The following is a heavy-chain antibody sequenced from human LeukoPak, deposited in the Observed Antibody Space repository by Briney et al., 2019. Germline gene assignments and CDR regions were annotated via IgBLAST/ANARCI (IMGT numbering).Heavy chain of an antibody. CDR2: FFYTGNT. Sequence: PSQTLSLTCAVSGGSISSGSYSWGWIRQPPGKGLEWIGYFFYTGNTYYNASLKSRVTISVDTSKNQFSLKLSSVTAADTAVYYCARDRGVFDYWGQGTLVTVSS. V-gene: IGHV4-30-4*07. CDR3: ARDRGVFDY. J-gene: IGHJ4*02. CDR1: GGSISSGSYS. D-gene: IGHD3-10*01.